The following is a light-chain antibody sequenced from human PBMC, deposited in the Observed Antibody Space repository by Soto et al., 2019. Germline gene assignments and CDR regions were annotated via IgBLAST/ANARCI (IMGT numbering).Light chain of an antibody. J-gene: IGLJ3*02. Sequence: QSALTQPASVSGSPGQSITISCTGTTSDVGTYALVSWLQQHPGRAPKIIIFEVTRRPSGVSNRFSGSKSGNTASLTIFGLQPEDEADYDCCSYVPGHVLVLFGGGNKETVL. CDR2: EVT. CDR1: TSDVGTYAL. CDR3: CSYVPGHVLVL. V-gene: IGLV2-23*02.